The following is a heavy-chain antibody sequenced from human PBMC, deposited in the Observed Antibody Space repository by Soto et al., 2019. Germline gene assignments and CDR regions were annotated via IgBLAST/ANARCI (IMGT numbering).Heavy chain of an antibody. J-gene: IGHJ4*02. D-gene: IGHD4-17*01. V-gene: IGHV4-59*01. Sequence: QVQLQESGPGLVKPSETLSLTCTVSGGSISSYYWSWIRQPPGKGLEWIGYIYYSGNTNYNPSLWSRVTISVDTSKNQFSLKLSSVTAADTAMYYCARDSGDGDPFDYWGQGTLVTVSS. CDR3: ARDSGDGDPFDY. CDR1: GGSISSYY. CDR2: IYYSGNT.